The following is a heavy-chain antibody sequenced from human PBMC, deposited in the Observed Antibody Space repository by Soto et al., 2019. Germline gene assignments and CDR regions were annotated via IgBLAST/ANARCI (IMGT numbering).Heavy chain of an antibody. CDR3: ASHGSGSYYNVNIDY. Sequence: QVQLQQWGAGLLKPSETLSLTCAVYGGSFSGYYWSWIRQPPGKGLEWIGEINHSGSTNYNPSLKSLFTISVDTAKNQCSLMLSSVTAADTAVYSCASHGSGSYYNVNIDYWGQGALVTVSS. V-gene: IGHV4-34*01. J-gene: IGHJ4*02. D-gene: IGHD3-10*01. CDR2: INHSGST. CDR1: GGSFSGYY.